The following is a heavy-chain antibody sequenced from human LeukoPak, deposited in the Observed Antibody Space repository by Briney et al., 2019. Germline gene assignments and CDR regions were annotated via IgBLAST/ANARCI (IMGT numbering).Heavy chain of an antibody. V-gene: IGHV1-69*01. CDR1: GGAFSSYA. J-gene: IGHJ4*02. CDR2: IIPIFGTA. CDR3: ARVVILTGYPYFDY. Sequence: SSVKVSCKASGGAFSSYAISWVRQAPGQGLEWMGGIIPIFGTANYAQKFQGRVTITADESTSTAYMELSSLRSEDTAVYYCARVVILTGYPYFDYWGQGTLVTVSS. D-gene: IGHD3-9*01.